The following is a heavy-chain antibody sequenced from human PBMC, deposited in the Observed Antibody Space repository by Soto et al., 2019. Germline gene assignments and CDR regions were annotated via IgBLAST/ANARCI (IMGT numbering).Heavy chain of an antibody. CDR2: TSLDGSKK. CDR3: VLHGSVDGDC. D-gene: IGHD2-15*01. Sequence: QGQLVESGGGVVQPGTSLRLSCAASGFTFSRNAMHWVRQAPGKGLEWVAVTSLDGSKKYYADSVKGRFAISRDNSKNTLYLQMNSLRPDDTALYDCVLHGSVDGDCWGQGTPVTVSS. J-gene: IGHJ4*02. CDR1: GFTFSRNA. V-gene: IGHV3-30*09.